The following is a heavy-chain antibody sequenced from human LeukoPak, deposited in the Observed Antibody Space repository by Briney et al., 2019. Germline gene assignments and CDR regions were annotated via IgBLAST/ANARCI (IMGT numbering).Heavy chain of an antibody. D-gene: IGHD6-19*01. CDR3: ARTAGYSSGWAFDY. CDR1: GGSISSYY. V-gene: IGHV4-59*01. J-gene: IGHJ4*02. CDR2: IYYSGST. Sequence: PSETLSLTCTVSGGSISSYYWSWIRQPPGKGLEWIGDIYYSGSTNYNPSLKSRVTISVDTSKNQFSLKLSSVTAADTAVYYCARTAGYSSGWAFDYWGQGTLVTVSS.